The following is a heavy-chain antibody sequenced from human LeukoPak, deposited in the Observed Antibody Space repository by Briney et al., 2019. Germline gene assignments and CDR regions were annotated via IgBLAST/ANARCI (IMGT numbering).Heavy chain of an antibody. D-gene: IGHD2-15*01. CDR1: GFSFSAYW. CDR3: ARFGYVAAVDV. CDR2: INPAGSET. V-gene: IGHV3-7*01. J-gene: IGHJ4*02. Sequence: GGSLRLSCAASGFSFSAYWMTWGRQAPGTGLEWVANINPAGSETYYVDPVKGRFSISRDNAKDLVYLQMNSLRAEDTAVYHCARFGYVAAVDVWGQGTPVTVSS.